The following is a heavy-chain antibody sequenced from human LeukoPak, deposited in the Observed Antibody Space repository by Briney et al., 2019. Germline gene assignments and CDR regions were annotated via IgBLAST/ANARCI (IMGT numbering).Heavy chain of an antibody. J-gene: IGHJ4*02. D-gene: IGHD3-9*01. CDR3: ARSGTQRTYYDILTGYYRIEPFDY. CDR2: IYPGDSDT. Sequence: GEPLKISCKGSGYSFTSYWIGWVRQMPGKGLEWMGIIYPGDSDTRYSPSFQGQVTISADKSISTAYLQWSSLKASDTAMYYCARSGTQRTYYDILTGYYRIEPFDYWGQGTLVTVSS. V-gene: IGHV5-51*01. CDR1: GYSFTSYW.